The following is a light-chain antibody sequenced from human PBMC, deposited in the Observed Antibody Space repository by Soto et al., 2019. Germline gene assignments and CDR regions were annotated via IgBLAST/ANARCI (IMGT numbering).Light chain of an antibody. CDR1: SSDVGGYNY. CDR3: SSTKV. CDR2: EVS. Sequence: QSVLTQPPSASGSPGQSVTISCTGTSSDVGGYNYVSWYQQHPGKAPKLMIYEVSKRPSGVPDRFSGSKSGNTASLTVSGLQAEDEADYYCSSTKVFGTGTKVTVL. V-gene: IGLV2-8*01. J-gene: IGLJ1*01.